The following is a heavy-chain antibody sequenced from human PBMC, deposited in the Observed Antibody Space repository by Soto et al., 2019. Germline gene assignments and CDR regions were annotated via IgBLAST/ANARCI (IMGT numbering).Heavy chain of an antibody. D-gene: IGHD2-21*02. V-gene: IGHV3-30-3*01. CDR1: GFTLSSHS. J-gene: IGHJ1*01. CDR2: ISYDGSNK. Sequence: GGSLRLSCAASGFTLSSHSLHWVRQAPGKGLVWVAVISYDGSNKYYADSVKGRFTISRDNSKNTLYLQMNSLRAEDTAVYYSVVTATPSHTQHWGQGTLVTVSS. CDR3: VVTATPSHTQH.